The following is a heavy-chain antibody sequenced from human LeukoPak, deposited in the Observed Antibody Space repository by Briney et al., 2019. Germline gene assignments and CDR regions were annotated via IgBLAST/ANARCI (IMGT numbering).Heavy chain of an antibody. CDR3: ARVAGATFYDAFDI. D-gene: IGHD1-26*01. J-gene: IGHJ3*02. Sequence: SETLSLTCTDSGGSISSYYWSWIRQPPGKGLEWIGHIYYRGITNYNPSLKSRVTISVDTSKNQFSLKLSSVTAADTAVYYCARVAGATFYDAFDIWGQGTMVTVSS. CDR1: GGSISSYY. V-gene: IGHV4-59*01. CDR2: IYYRGIT.